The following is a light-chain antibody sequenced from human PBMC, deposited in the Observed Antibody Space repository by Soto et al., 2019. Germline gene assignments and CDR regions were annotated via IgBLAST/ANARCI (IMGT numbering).Light chain of an antibody. V-gene: IGKV1-8*01. CDR1: QDIHNY. J-gene: IGKJ1*01. Sequence: AVLLTQSPSSFSASTGDRATITCRASQDIHNYLAWYQQVPGKAPKLLLYAASILQTRVPSRFSGSGSGTDFTLTIDGLQSEDFATYFCLHYYTFPWTFGQGTAVE. CDR2: AAS. CDR3: LHYYTFPWT.